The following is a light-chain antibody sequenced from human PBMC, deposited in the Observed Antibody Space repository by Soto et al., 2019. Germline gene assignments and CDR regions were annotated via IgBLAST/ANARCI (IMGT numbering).Light chain of an antibody. CDR3: RSYTTSRAYV. CDR2: EVS. J-gene: IGLJ1*01. Sequence: QSVLTQPASLSGSPGQSITISCTGTSSDVGAYNYVSWYQQQSGKAPKLMIHEVSNRPSGVSNRFSGSKSGNTASLTISGLQAEDEADYYCRSYTTSRAYVLGIGTKVTVL. V-gene: IGLV2-14*01. CDR1: SSDVGAYNY.